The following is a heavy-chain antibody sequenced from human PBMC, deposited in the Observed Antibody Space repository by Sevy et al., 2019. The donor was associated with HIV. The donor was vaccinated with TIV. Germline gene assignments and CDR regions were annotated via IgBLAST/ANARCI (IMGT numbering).Heavy chain of an antibody. V-gene: IGHV3-33*01. Sequence: GGSLRLSCAASGFTFSSYGMQWVRQAPGKGLEWVAVIWYDGSNKYYADSVKGRFTISRDNSKNTLYLQMNSLRAEDTAVYYCARDNYYDSSGYYSNFDYWGQGTLVTVSS. CDR3: ARDNYYDSSGYYSNFDY. CDR1: GFTFSSYG. CDR2: IWYDGSNK. D-gene: IGHD3-22*01. J-gene: IGHJ4*02.